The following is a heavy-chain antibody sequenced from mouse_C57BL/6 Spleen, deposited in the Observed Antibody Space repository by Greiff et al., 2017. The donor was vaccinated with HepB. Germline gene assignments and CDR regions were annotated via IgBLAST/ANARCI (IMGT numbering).Heavy chain of an antibody. V-gene: IGHV1-15*01. D-gene: IGHD2-4*01. J-gene: IGHJ3*01. CDR2: IDPETGGT. CDR1: GYTFTDYE. CDR3: TRGTVYCDNVP. Sequence: VQLQQSGAELVRPGASVTLSCKASGYTFTDYEMHWVKQTPVHGLGWIGAIDPETGGTAYNQKFKGKAILTADKSSCTAYMELRSLTSEDSAGYCCTRGTVYCDNVPWGQGTLVTVSA.